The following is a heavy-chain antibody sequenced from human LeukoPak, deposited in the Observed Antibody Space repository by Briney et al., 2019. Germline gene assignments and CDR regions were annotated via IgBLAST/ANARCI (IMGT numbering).Heavy chain of an antibody. CDR3: ARPYGSGSSDFDY. Sequence: GGSLRLSCAASGFTFSSYEMNWVRQAPGKGLEGVSYISSNGRTIYYADSVKGRFTIFRDNAKNSLYLQMNSLRAEDTAVHYCARPYGSGSSDFDYWGQGTLVTVSS. D-gene: IGHD3-10*01. CDR1: GFTFSSYE. CDR2: ISSNGRTI. V-gene: IGHV3-48*03. J-gene: IGHJ4*02.